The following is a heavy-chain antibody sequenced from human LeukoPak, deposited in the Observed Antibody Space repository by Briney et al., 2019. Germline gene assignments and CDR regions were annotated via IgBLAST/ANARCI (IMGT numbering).Heavy chain of an antibody. V-gene: IGHV3-30-3*01. CDR3: ARNGHPSGSYYVLSY. CDR1: GFTFSSYA. CDR2: ISYDGSNK. Sequence: PGRSLRLSCAASGFTFSSYAMHWVRQAPGKGLEWVAVISYDGSNKYYADSVKGRFTISRDNSKSTLYLQMNSLRAEDTAVYYCARNGHPSGSYYVLSYWGQGTLVTVSS. J-gene: IGHJ4*02. D-gene: IGHD1-26*01.